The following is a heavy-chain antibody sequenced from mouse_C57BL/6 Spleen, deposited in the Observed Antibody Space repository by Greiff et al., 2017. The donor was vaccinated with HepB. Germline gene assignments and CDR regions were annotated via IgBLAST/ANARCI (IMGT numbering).Heavy chain of an antibody. D-gene: IGHD2-5*01. CDR3: ARMGGYSNLFAY. CDR1: GYAFSSSW. Sequence: QVQLQQSGPELVKPGASVKISCKASGYAFSSSWMNWVKQRPGKGLEWIGRIYPGDGDTNYNGKFKGKATLTADKSSSTAYMQLSSLTSEDSAVYFCARMGGYSNLFAYWGQGTLVTVSA. J-gene: IGHJ3*01. CDR2: IYPGDGDT. V-gene: IGHV1-82*01.